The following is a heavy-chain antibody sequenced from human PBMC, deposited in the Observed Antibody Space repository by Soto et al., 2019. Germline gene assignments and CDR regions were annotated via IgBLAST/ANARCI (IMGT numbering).Heavy chain of an antibody. CDR2: MYPNSGNT. CDR3: ARGRTRITIFGVVTLPSDY. V-gene: IGHV1-8*01. Sequence: GASVKVSCKASGYTFTSYDINWVRQATGQGLEWMGWMYPNSGNTGYAQKFQGRVTMTRNTSISTAYMELSSLRSEDTAVYYCARGRTRITIFGVVTLPSDYWGQGTLVTVSS. J-gene: IGHJ4*02. CDR1: GYTFTSYD. D-gene: IGHD3-3*01.